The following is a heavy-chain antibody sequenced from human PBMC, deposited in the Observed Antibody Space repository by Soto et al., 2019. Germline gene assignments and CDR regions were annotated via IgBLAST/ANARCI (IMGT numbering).Heavy chain of an antibody. CDR3: ARETIVVVPAAMRSRGFDY. V-gene: IGHV4-31*03. Sequence: QVQLQESGPGLVKPSQTLSLTCTVSGGSISSGGYYWSWIRQHPGKGLEWIGYIYYSGSTYYNPSLKSRVTISVDTSKNQFSLKLSSVTAADTAVYYCARETIVVVPAAMRSRGFDYWGQGTLVTVSS. J-gene: IGHJ4*02. CDR2: IYYSGST. D-gene: IGHD2-2*01. CDR1: GGSISSGGYY.